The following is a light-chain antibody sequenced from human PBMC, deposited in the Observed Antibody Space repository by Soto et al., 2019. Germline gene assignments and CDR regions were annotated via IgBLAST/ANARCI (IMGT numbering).Light chain of an antibody. Sequence: DVVMTQSPLSLPVTLGQPASISCRSSQGLVDSGENTYLNWFHQRPGQSPRRLIYRVSNRDSGVPDRFSGSGSGTDFTLKISRVEAEDVGVYYCMQGTLWPWTFGQGTKVEIK. V-gene: IGKV2-30*01. CDR1: QGLVDSGENTY. CDR3: MQGTLWPWT. J-gene: IGKJ1*01. CDR2: RVS.